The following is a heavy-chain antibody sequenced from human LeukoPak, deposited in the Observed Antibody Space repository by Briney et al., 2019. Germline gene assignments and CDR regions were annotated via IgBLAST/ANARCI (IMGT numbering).Heavy chain of an antibody. D-gene: IGHD3-22*01. J-gene: IGHJ3*02. CDR3: AREDYYDSSGYFPLGAFDI. Sequence: SETLSLTCTVSGGSISSGDYYWSWIRQHPGKGLEWIGYIYYSGSTYYNPSLKSRVTISVDTSKNQFSLKLSSVTAADTAVYYCAREDYYDSSGYFPLGAFDIWGQGTMVTVSS. CDR2: IYYSGST. V-gene: IGHV4-31*03. CDR1: GGSISSGDYY.